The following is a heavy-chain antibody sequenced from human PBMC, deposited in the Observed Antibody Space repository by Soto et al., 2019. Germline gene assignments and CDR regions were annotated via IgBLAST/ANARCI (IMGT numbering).Heavy chain of an antibody. D-gene: IGHD3-22*01. Sequence: ASVKVSCKASGYTFTSYAMHWVRQAPGQRLEWMGWINAGYGNTKYSQKFQGRVTITRDTSASTAYMELSSLRSEDTAVYYCARGSRLYYYDSSGSTPNFDYWGQGTLVTVSS. CDR2: INAGYGNT. CDR1: GYTFTSYA. V-gene: IGHV1-3*01. CDR3: ARGSRLYYYDSSGSTPNFDY. J-gene: IGHJ4*02.